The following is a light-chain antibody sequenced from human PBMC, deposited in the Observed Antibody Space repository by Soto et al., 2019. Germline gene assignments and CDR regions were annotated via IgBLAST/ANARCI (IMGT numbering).Light chain of an antibody. Sequence: EIVLTQSPGTLSLSPGEGATLSCRASQYVSNSYLAWYQQKPGQAPRLLIYGASSRATGIPDRFRGSRSGADFPLTISRLEPEDFAGYYCQHYGSSSWTFGQGTNVEIK. CDR1: QYVSNSY. J-gene: IGKJ1*01. CDR2: GAS. CDR3: QHYGSSSWT. V-gene: IGKV3-20*01.